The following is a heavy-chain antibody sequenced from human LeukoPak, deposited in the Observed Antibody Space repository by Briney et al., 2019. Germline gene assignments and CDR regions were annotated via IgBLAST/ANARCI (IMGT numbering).Heavy chain of an antibody. J-gene: IGHJ5*02. CDR1: VGSIRSGGYS. CDR2: IYYSGST. D-gene: IGHD2-2*02. V-gene: IGHV4-31*03. Sequence: SETLSLTCTVSVGSIRSGGYSWSWIRQHPGKGLEWIGYIYYSGSTYYNPSLNSRVTISVDTSKNKFSLKLSSVTAADTAVYYCARVEYCSSTSCYTDNWFDHWGQGTLVTVSS. CDR3: ARVEYCSSTSCYTDNWFDH.